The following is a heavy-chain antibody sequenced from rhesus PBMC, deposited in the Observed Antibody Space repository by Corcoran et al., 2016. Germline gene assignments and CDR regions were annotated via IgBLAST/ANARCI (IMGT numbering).Heavy chain of an antibody. D-gene: IGHD2-15*01. CDR1: GGSFSGYY. CDR2: ISGRRGST. Sequence: QVQLQESGPGLVKPSETLSLTCAVSGGSFSGYYWGWIRQPPGKGLEWIGDISGRRGSTDYNPSLNGRVTISTDTSKNQFSLKLISVTAADTAMYYCARDRTNLHFDYWGQGVLVTVSS. J-gene: IGHJ4*01. CDR3: ARDRTNLHFDY. V-gene: IGHV4-165*01.